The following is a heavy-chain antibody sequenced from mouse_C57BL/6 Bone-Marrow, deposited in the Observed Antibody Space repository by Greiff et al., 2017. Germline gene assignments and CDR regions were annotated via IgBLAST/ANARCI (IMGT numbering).Heavy chain of an antibody. CDR2: IDPSDSDT. Sequence: QVQLKQPGAELVRPGSSVKLSCTASGYTFTSYCMDWVKQRPGQGLEWIGNIDPSDSDTHYNPKFKDKATLTVDKSSSTAYMQLSSLTSEDSAVYYCARGESSTWFAYWGQGTLVTVSA. V-gene: IGHV1-61*01. J-gene: IGHJ3*01. CDR3: ARGESSTWFAY. CDR1: GYTFTSYC.